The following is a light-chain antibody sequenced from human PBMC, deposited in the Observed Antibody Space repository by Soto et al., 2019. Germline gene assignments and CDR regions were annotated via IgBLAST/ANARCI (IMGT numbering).Light chain of an antibody. CDR2: EVI. V-gene: IGLV2-14*01. CDR1: EVGAHRF. Sequence: QSALTQPASVSGSPGQSITISCTGIEVGAHRFVSWYQQVPGTAPKLLIYEVIKRPSGISPRFSGSKAGNTASLTISGLQADDEADYFCSTYTSASTSFGGGTKLTVL. CDR3: STYTSASTS. J-gene: IGLJ2*01.